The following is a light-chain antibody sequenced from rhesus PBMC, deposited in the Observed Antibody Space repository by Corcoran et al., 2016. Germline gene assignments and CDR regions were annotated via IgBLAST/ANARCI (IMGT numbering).Light chain of an antibody. CDR3: SSYATFNTFT. Sequence: QAAPTQSPSVSGSPGQSVTISCIGTSSDIGGSNRVSWYQLHPGKAPKVLIYEVIKRPSGVSVRFSGSKSGNTASLTISGLQVEDEADYYCSSYATFNTFTFGSGTRLTVL. CDR2: EVI. CDR1: SSDIGGSNR. V-gene: IGLV2-13*03. J-gene: IGLJ1*01.